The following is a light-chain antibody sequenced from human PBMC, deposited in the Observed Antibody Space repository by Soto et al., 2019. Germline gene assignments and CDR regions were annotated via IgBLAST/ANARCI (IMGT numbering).Light chain of an antibody. Sequence: QSALTQPASVSGSPGQSISICCSGTSSDVGSCDHVAWYQQFPGKTPKLMIYEVSNRPSGVSSRFSGSKSGNTASLTISGLQAEDEADYYCISYTGSSTSYVFGRGTKVTVL. J-gene: IGLJ1*01. V-gene: IGLV2-14*01. CDR2: EVS. CDR1: SSDVGSCDH. CDR3: ISYTGSSTSYV.